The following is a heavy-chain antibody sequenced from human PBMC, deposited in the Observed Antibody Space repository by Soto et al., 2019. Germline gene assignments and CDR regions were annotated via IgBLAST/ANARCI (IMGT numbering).Heavy chain of an antibody. D-gene: IGHD2-15*01. CDR1: GGTFSTHA. J-gene: IGHJ6*02. Sequence: SVKVSCKASGGTFSTHAIIWVRQAPGHGLEWMGGIIPISGTTYYTQKFQGRVTITADEPTSTAFMELSSLKSEDTAVFYCARGYCSGGNCYSGMDVWGQGAMVTVSS. CDR2: IIPISGTT. CDR3: ARGYCSGGNCYSGMDV. V-gene: IGHV1-69*13.